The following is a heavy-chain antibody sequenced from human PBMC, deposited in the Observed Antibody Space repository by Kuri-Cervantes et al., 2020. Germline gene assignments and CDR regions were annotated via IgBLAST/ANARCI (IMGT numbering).Heavy chain of an antibody. D-gene: IGHD2-15*01. Sequence: GGSLRLSCAASGFTFSYYYMSWVRQAPGKGLEWVSAISGSGGSTYYADSVKGRFTISRDNSKNTLYLQMNSLRAEDTAVYYCASEYCSGGSCYSVDAFDIWGQGTMVTVSS. J-gene: IGHJ3*02. CDR2: ISGSGGST. V-gene: IGHV3-23*01. CDR3: ASEYCSGGSCYSVDAFDI. CDR1: GFTFSYYY.